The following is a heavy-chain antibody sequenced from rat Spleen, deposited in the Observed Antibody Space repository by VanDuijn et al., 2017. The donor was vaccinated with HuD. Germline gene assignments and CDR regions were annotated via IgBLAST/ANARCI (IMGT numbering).Heavy chain of an antibody. J-gene: IGHJ2*01. CDR3: ARSTYDYFDY. V-gene: IGHV5-58*01. CDR2: INPDGGST. D-gene: IGHD2-1*01. CDR1: GFAFSNYW. Sequence: EVQLVETGGGLVQPGRSLKLSCVASGFAFSNYWMYWIRQAPGKGLEWVSSINPDGGSTYYRDSVKGRFTFSRDNAENTVYLQMNSLRSEDTATYYCARSTYDYFDYWGQGVMLTVSS.